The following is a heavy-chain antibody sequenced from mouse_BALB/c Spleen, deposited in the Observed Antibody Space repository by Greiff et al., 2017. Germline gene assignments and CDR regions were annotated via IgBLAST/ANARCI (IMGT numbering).Heavy chain of an antibody. J-gene: IGHJ4*01. CDR2: IDPANGNT. D-gene: IGHD1-1*01. V-gene: IGHV14-3*02. CDR1: GFNIKDTY. CDR3: ARVYGSSRAMDY. Sequence: EVQLQQSGAELVKPGASVKLSCTASGFNIKDTYMHWVKQRPEQGLEWIGRIDPANGNTKFDPKFQGKATITADTSSNTAYLQLSSLTSEDTAVYYCARVYGSSRAMDYWGQGTSVTVSS.